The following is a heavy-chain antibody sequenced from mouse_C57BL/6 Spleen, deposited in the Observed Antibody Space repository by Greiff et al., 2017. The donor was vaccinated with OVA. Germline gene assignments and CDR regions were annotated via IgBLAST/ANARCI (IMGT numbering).Heavy chain of an antibody. CDR3: ARGYGSSLYAMDY. D-gene: IGHD1-1*01. V-gene: IGHV1-50*01. CDR1: GYTFTSYW. CDR2: IDPSDSYT. Sequence: QVHVKQPGAELVKPGASVKLSCKASGYTFTSYWMQWVKQRPGQGLEWIGEIDPSDSYTNYNQKFKGKATLTVDTSSSTAYMQLSSLTSEDSAVYYCARGYGSSLYAMDYWGQGTSVTVSS. J-gene: IGHJ4*01.